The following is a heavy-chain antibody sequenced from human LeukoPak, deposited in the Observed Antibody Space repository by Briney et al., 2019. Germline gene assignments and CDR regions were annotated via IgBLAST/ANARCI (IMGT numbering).Heavy chain of an antibody. CDR2: TFYSEST. CDR3: ARYTYGSMIDY. J-gene: IGHJ4*02. Sequence: NPSETLSLTCTVSGGSISSSSYYWGWIRQPPGEGLEWIGSTFYSESTKYNPSLKSRVTLSVDTSKNQFSLKLSSVTAADTAVYYCARYTYGSMIDYWGQGTLVTVSS. CDR1: GGSISSSSYY. V-gene: IGHV4-39*01. D-gene: IGHD5-18*01.